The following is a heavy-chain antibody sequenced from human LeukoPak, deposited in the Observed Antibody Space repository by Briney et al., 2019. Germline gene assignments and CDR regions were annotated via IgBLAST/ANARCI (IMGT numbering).Heavy chain of an antibody. J-gene: IGHJ6*02. CDR1: GGSFSGYY. CDR3: ARDVGRYYDILTGLGMDV. D-gene: IGHD3-9*01. Sequence: SETLSLTCAVYGGSFSGYYWSWIRQPPGKGLEWIGEINHSGSTNYNPSLKSRVTISVDTFKNQFSLKLSSVTAADTAVYYCARDVGRYYDILTGLGMDVWGQGTTVTVSS. V-gene: IGHV4-34*01. CDR2: INHSGST.